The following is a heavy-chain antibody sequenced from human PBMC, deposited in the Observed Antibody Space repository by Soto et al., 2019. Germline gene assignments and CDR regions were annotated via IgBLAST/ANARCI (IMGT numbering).Heavy chain of an antibody. CDR2: ISAYDGNT. V-gene: IGHV1-18*01. D-gene: IGHD1-1*01. J-gene: IGHJ5*02. Sequence: ASVNVSCKASGYTFTSYGISWVRQAPGQGLEWMGWISAYDGNTNYAQKLQGRVTMTTDTSTSTAYMDLRSLRSDDTAVYYCARHNSQWPNWFDPWGQGTLVTVSS. CDR3: ARHNSQWPNWFDP. CDR1: GYTFTSYG.